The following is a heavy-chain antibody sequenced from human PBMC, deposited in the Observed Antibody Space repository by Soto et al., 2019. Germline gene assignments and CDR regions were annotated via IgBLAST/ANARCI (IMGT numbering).Heavy chain of an antibody. CDR2: IYYSGST. CDR3: ARRVNKPLVLMGWFDP. CDR1: GGSISSSSYY. D-gene: IGHD6-6*01. Sequence: SETLSLTCTVSGGSISSSSYYWGWIRQPPGKGLEWIGSIYYSGSTYYNPSLKSRVTISVDTSKNQFSLKLSSVTAADTAVYYCARRVNKPLVLMGWFDPWGQGTLVTVS. J-gene: IGHJ5*02. V-gene: IGHV4-39*01.